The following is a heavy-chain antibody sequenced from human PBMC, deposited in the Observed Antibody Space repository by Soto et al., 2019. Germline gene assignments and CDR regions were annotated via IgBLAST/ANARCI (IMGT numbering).Heavy chain of an antibody. CDR3: ARVVWNYDILTGYYMLDP. D-gene: IGHD3-9*01. Sequence: VAPVKGSCQASGFTFTSHGISWGRQAPGQGLEWMGWISAYNGNTNYAQKLQGRVTMTTDTSTSTAYMELRSLRSDDTAVYYCARVVWNYDILTGYYMLDPWGQGTLVTVSS. J-gene: IGHJ5*02. CDR1: GFTFTSHG. V-gene: IGHV1-18*01. CDR2: ISAYNGNT.